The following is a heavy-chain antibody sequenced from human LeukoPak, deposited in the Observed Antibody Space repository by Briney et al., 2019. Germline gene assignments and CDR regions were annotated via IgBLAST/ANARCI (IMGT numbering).Heavy chain of an antibody. V-gene: IGHV3-23*01. J-gene: IGHJ4*02. CDR2: IGGSGIRT. D-gene: IGHD5-12*01. CDR3: AINGGGDSGYGNFDY. Sequence: GGTLRLSCSASGFTFTTYGMNWVRQAPGKGLEWVSGIGGSGIRTYYADSVKGRFTISRDNSRNTLYLQMNSLRAEDTAFYYCAINGGGDSGYGNFDYWGQGTLVTVSS. CDR1: GFTFTTYG.